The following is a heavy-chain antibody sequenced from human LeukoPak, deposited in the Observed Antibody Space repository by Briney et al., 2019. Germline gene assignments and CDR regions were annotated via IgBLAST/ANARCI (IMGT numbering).Heavy chain of an antibody. CDR3: ARVSVIKSYYFDY. CDR2: IYYSGST. Sequence: SETLSLTCAVYGGSFSGYYWSWIRQPPGKGLEGIGSIYYSGSTYYNPSLKSRVTISVDTSKNQFSLKLSSVTAADTAVYYCARVSVIKSYYFDYWGQGTLVTVSS. CDR1: GGSFSGYY. V-gene: IGHV4-34*01. J-gene: IGHJ4*02. D-gene: IGHD2-21*01.